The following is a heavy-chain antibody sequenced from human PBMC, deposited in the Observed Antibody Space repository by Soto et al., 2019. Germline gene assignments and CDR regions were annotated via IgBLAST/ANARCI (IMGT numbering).Heavy chain of an antibody. D-gene: IGHD3-22*01. J-gene: IGHJ2*01. CDR2: IWYDGSHE. V-gene: IGHV3-33*01. CDR3: ARDRYYYESRAYHGVDWYFDL. Sequence: QVQLVESGGGVVQPGRSLRLSCAASGFIFSNYGMHWVRQAPGKGLEWVAVIWYDGSHESYADSVKGRFTISRDNSKNTLCLQMISLRAEDTAVYYCARDRYYYESRAYHGVDWYFDLCGPGTLVTVS. CDR1: GFIFSNYG.